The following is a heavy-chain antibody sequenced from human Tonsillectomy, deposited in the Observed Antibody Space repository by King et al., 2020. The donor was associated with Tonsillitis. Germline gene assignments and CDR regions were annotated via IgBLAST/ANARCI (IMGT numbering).Heavy chain of an antibody. V-gene: IGHV3-11*01. D-gene: IGHD3-22*01. CDR1: GFTFSDYY. CDR2: ISSSGSTI. Sequence: HVQLVESGGGLVKPGGSLRLSCAASGFTFSDYYMSWIRQAPGKGLEWVSYISSSGSTIFYADSVKGRFTISRDNAKNSLYLQMNSLRAEDSAVYYCASAAFKYYYVRSGYSFDYWGQGTLVTVSS. J-gene: IGHJ4*02. CDR3: ASAAFKYYYVRSGYSFDY.